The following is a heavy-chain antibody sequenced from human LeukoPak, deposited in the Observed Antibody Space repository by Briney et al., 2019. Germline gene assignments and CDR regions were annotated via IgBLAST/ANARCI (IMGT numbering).Heavy chain of an antibody. CDR2: IITLSTTSF. J-gene: IGHJ4*02. V-gene: IGHV3-21*01. D-gene: IGHD2-15*01. Sequence: XVRQAPGRXXEWVSSIITLSTTSFQYADSVKGRFTISRDNAKNPLYLQMDSLRAEDTAVYYCVVGGSPGYWGQGTLVTVSS. CDR3: VVGGSPGY.